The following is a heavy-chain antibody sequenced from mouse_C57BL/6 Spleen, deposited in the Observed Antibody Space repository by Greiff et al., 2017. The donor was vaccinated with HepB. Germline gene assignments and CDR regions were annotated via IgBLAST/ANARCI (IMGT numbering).Heavy chain of an antibody. CDR3: TGLTTMTIYYFDY. CDR1: GFTFSNYW. Sequence: EVMLVESGGGLVQPGGSMKLSCVASGFTFSNYWMNWVRQSPEKGLEWVAQIRLKSDNYATHYAESVKGRFTISRDDSKSSVYLQMNNLRAEDTGIYYCTGLTTMTIYYFDYWGQGTTLTVSS. J-gene: IGHJ2*01. CDR2: IRLKSDNYAT. V-gene: IGHV6-3*01. D-gene: IGHD2-4*01.